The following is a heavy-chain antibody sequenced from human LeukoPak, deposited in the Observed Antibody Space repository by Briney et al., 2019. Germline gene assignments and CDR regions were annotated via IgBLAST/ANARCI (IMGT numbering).Heavy chain of an antibody. CDR1: GGSISSGGYY. D-gene: IGHD4-17*01. Sequence: PSETLSLTCTVSGGSISSGGYYWSWIRQHPGEGLEWIGYIYYSGSTYYNPSLKSRVTISVDTSKNQFSLKLSSVTAADTAVYYCARRVTVTTSWFDPWGQGTLVTVSS. J-gene: IGHJ5*02. CDR2: IYYSGST. V-gene: IGHV4-31*03. CDR3: ARRVTVTTSWFDP.